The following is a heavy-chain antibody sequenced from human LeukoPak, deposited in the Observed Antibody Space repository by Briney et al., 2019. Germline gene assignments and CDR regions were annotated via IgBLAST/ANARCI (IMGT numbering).Heavy chain of an antibody. CDR2: ISSHGKTI. D-gene: IGHD3-10*01. J-gene: IGHJ4*02. Sequence: LSLTCTVSGGSISTYYWSWIRQTPGKGPEWVSYISSHGKTIYYADSVKGRFTVSRDNTKNLLYLQMNSLRAEDTAVYYCAREYYYRLPDQWGQGTLVTVSS. V-gene: IGHV3-11*04. CDR3: AREYYYRLPDQ. CDR1: GGSISTYY.